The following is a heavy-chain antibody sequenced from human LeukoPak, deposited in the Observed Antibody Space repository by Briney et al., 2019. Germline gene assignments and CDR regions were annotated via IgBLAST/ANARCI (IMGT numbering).Heavy chain of an antibody. J-gene: IGHJ5*02. Sequence: ASVKVSCKASGYTFTSYDINWVRQATGQGLEWMGWMNPNSGNTGYAQKFQGSVTMTRNTSISTAYMELSSLRSEDTAVYYCATTVTTSSFGDWFDPWGQGTLVTVSS. CDR3: ATTVTTSSFGDWFDP. V-gene: IGHV1-8*01. D-gene: IGHD4-17*01. CDR1: GYTFTSYD. CDR2: MNPNSGNT.